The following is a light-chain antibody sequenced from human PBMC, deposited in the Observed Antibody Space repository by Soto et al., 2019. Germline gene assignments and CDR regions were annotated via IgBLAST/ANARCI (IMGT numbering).Light chain of an antibody. CDR1: QSVSSN. J-gene: IGKJ5*01. V-gene: IGKV3-11*01. CDR2: DAS. CDR3: QRWDT. Sequence: EIVLTQSPATLSLSPGERATLSCRASQSVSSNLAWYQQKPGQAPRLLIYDASNRATGIPARFSGSGSGTDFTLTISRLEPEDFAVYYCQRWDTFGQGTRLEIK.